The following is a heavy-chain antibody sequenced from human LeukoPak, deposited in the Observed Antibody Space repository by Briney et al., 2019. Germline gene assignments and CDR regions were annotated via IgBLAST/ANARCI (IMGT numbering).Heavy chain of an antibody. D-gene: IGHD6-13*01. CDR3: AGRSSRYSNDDY. CDR2: INHSGST. V-gene: IGHV4-34*01. Sequence: SETLSLTCAVYGGSFSGYYWSWIRQPPGKGLEWIGEINHSGSTNYNPSLKSRVTISVDTSKNQFSLKLSSVTAADTAVYYCAGRSSRYSNDDYWGQGTLVTVSS. J-gene: IGHJ4*02. CDR1: GGSFSGYY.